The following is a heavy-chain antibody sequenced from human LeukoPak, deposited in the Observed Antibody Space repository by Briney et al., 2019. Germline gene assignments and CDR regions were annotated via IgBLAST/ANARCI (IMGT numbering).Heavy chain of an antibody. V-gene: IGHV3-64*01. J-gene: IGHJ4*02. D-gene: IGHD3-10*01. CDR3: AGGSGTYSPDY. CDR2: VTRNGDRT. Sequence: GRSLRLSCAASGFTFSRYDMHWVRQAPGKGLEYVSGVTRNGDRTFYAKSLKGRFTISRDSSKNTLYLQMGSLRAEDMAVYYCAGGSGTYSPDYWGQGTLVTVSS. CDR1: GFTFSRYD.